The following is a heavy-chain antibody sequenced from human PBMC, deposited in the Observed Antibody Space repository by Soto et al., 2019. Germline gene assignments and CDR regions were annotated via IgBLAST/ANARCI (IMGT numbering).Heavy chain of an antibody. J-gene: IGHJ6*04. Sequence: QVQLVQSGAEVKKPGASVKVSCKASGYSFTSHGISWVRQAPGQGLEWMGWISANSGDTNYAQKLQGRVTVTTDTSTSTAYLELRSLRSEDTAVYYCARMVRGSNIDSSPYLAVWGKGTTVAVSS. CDR3: ARMVRGSNIDSSPYLAV. CDR1: GYSFTSHG. D-gene: IGHD3-10*01. CDR2: ISANSGDT. V-gene: IGHV1-18*01.